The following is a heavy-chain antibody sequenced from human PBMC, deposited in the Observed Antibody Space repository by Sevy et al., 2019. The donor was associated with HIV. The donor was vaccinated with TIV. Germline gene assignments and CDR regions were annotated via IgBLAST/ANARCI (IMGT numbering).Heavy chain of an antibody. CDR3: AKEGHYYYDSSGYYGMDV. D-gene: IGHD3-22*01. J-gene: IGHJ6*02. V-gene: IGHV3-30*02. Sequence: GSLRLSCAASGFTFNTFGMHWVRQAPGKGLEWVAEIWYDGSNKYYEESVKGRFTISRDNSKNTRFLQMNSLRADDTAVYYCAKEGHYYYDSSGYYGMDVWGQGTTVTVSS. CDR1: GFTFNTFG. CDR2: IWYDGSNK.